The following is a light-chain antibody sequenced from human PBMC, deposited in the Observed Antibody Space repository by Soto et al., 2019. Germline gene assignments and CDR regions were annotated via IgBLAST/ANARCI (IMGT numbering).Light chain of an antibody. V-gene: IGKV2-24*01. CDR2: QVS. J-gene: IGKJ5*01. CDR3: MQATQSRT. CDR1: Q. Sequence: DIVLTQTPLSSPVTLGQPASISCRSSQQRPGQPLRLLIYQVSERFSGVPDRFSGSGAGTDFTLKISRVEPEDVGVYYCMQATQSRTFGQGTRLEIK.